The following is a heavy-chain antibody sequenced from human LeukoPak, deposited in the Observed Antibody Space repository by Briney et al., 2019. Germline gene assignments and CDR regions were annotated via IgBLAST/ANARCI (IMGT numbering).Heavy chain of an antibody. D-gene: IGHD6-13*01. CDR2: IYYTGST. CDR3: ARHSVAAADIDY. CDR1: GGSISSYF. J-gene: IGHJ4*02. V-gene: IGHV4-59*08. Sequence: SETLSLTCTVSGGSISSYFWTWIRQPPGKGLEWVGYIYYTGSTNFNPSLKSRVTISVDTSKNQFSLKLSSVTAADTAVYYCARHSVAAADIDYWGQGTLVTVSS.